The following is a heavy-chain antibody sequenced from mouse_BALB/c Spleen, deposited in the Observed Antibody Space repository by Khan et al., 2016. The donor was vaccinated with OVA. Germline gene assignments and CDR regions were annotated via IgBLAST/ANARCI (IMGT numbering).Heavy chain of an antibody. J-gene: IGHJ2*01. CDR1: GFAFSSYS. CDR2: ITSGGSYH. V-gene: IGHV5-6-4*01. Sequence: EVELVESGGGLVKPGGSLKLSCAASGFAFSSYSMSWVRQTPEKRLEWVATITSGGSYHYYPDSGRGRFTISRDNAKNTLSLHMSSLKSEDTAMYDCKRDRNYYGRSFYFDDWGQGTTLTVSS. CDR3: KRDRNYYGRSFYFDD. D-gene: IGHD1-1*01.